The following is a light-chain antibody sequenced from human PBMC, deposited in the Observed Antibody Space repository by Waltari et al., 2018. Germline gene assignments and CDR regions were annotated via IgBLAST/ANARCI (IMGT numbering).Light chain of an antibody. Sequence: IQMSQSQSSLSASIGDRFPITCRASQDITGHLNWFQQKPGKAPKLLIYYANKLLKGVPPRFSGSGSGTQFTLTINSLQPEDSSTYYCHQGNTYPYSFGQGTSVEIK. V-gene: IGKV1-39*01. J-gene: IGKJ2*03. CDR3: HQGNTYPYS. CDR2: YAN. CDR1: QDITGH.